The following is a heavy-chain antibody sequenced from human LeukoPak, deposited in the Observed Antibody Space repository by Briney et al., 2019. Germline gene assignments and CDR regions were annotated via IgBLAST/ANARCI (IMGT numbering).Heavy chain of an antibody. CDR1: GFTFSSYA. D-gene: IGHD4-11*01. V-gene: IGHV3-23*01. Sequence: GGSLRLSCAASGFTFSSYAMSWVRQAPGKGLEWVSAISGSGVSTYYADSVKGRFTISRDNAKNSLYLQMNSLRAEDTAVYYCARLAGVHDYSNYGQFDYWGQGTLVTVSS. CDR2: ISGSGVST. J-gene: IGHJ4*02. CDR3: ARLAGVHDYSNYGQFDY.